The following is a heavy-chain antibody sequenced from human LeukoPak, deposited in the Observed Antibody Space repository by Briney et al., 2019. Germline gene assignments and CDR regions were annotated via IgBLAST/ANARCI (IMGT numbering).Heavy chain of an antibody. CDR3: ARTTEAHSWRTRYYDYYMDV. Sequence: SETLSLTCTVSGGSISSYYWSWIRQPPGKGLEWIGYIYYSGSTNYNPSLKSRVTISVDTSKNQFSLKLSSVTAADTAVYYCARTTEAHSWRTRYYDYYMDVWDKGTTVTVSS. J-gene: IGHJ6*03. D-gene: IGHD6-13*01. CDR1: GGSISSYY. V-gene: IGHV4-59*01. CDR2: IYYSGST.